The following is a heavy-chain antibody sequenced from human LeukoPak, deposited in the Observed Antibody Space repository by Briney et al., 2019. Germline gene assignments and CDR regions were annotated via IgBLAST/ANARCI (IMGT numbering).Heavy chain of an antibody. CDR2: ISSTSSYT. V-gene: IGHV3-11*03. D-gene: IGHD5-12*01. J-gene: IGHJ4*02. CDR1: GFTFSDYY. CDR3: ARSYGWLPGGM. Sequence: TGGSLRLSCAASGFTFSDYYMSWIRQAPGEGLEWVSYISSTSSYTNYADSVKGRFTISRDNAKNSLHLQMNSLRAEDTAVYYCARSYGWLPGGMWGQGTLVSVSS.